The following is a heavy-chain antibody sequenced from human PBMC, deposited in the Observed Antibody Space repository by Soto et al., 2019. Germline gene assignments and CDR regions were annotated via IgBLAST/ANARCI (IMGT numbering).Heavy chain of an antibody. D-gene: IGHD3-22*01. CDR1: GYSFAGYW. CDR3: ARQIYDSDTGPNFQYYFDS. J-gene: IGHJ4*02. Sequence: PGESLKISCKGSGYSFAGYWITWVRQKPGKGLEWMGRIDPSDSQTYYSPSFRGHVTISATKSITTVFLQWSSLRASDTAMYYCARQIYDSDTGPNFQYYFDSWGQGTPVTISS. CDR2: IDPSDSQT. V-gene: IGHV5-10-1*01.